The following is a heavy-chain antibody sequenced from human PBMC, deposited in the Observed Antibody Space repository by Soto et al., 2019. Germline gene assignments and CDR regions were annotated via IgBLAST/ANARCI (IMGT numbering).Heavy chain of an antibody. J-gene: IGHJ4*02. D-gene: IGHD6-19*01. V-gene: IGHV3-15*07. CDR1: GFTFSNAW. CDR2: IKSKTDGGTT. Sequence: GGSLRLSCAASGFTFSNAWMNWVRQDPGKGLEWVGRIKSKTDGGTTVYAAPVKGRFTISRDDSKNTLYLQMNSLKTEDTAVYYCTTDLRAPEQWLVLDYWGQGTLVTVSS. CDR3: TTDLRAPEQWLVLDY.